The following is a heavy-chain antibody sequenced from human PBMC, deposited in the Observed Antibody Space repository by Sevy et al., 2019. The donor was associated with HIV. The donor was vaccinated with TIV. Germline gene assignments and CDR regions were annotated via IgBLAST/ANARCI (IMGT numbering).Heavy chain of an antibody. D-gene: IGHD6-13*01. CDR2: IYSGGST. CDR1: GFTVSSNY. J-gene: IGHJ4*02. Sequence: GGSLRLSCAASGFTVSSNYMSWVRQAPGKGLEWVSVIYSGGSTYYEDSVKGRFTISRDNSKNTLYLQMNSLRAEDTAVYYCAGEMWESSSWYGFDYWGQGTLVTVSS. V-gene: IGHV3-53*01. CDR3: AGEMWESSSWYGFDY.